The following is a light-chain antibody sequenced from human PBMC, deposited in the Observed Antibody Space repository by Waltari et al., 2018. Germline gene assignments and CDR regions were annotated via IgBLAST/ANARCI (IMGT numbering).Light chain of an antibody. CDR2: GAS. J-gene: IGKJ4*01. CDR3: QQYGTSPFT. V-gene: IGKV3-20*01. Sequence: IVLTQSPGTLSLSPGDSATLSCRASQTVIAGFLAWYQQRPGLPPRLLIYGASRRANGIPYRFSGGGSGTDFTLTITGVEPEDFAVYHCQQYGTSPFTFGGGTKVEIK. CDR1: QTVIAGF.